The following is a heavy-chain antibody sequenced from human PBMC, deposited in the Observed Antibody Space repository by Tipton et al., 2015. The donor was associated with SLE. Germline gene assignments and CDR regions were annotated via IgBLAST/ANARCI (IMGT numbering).Heavy chain of an antibody. D-gene: IGHD2-8*01. CDR2: MSHSGGT. J-gene: IGHJ4*02. Sequence: TLSLTCTVSRYSITTGYFWGWIRQSPGKGLEWIGTMSHSGGTYYNPSLDSRMTMSVDTSNNHFSLDLASVTAADTATYYCARQYSTITGYENWGQGMLVTVSS. CDR1: RYSITTGYF. V-gene: IGHV4-38-2*02. CDR3: ARQYSTITGYEN.